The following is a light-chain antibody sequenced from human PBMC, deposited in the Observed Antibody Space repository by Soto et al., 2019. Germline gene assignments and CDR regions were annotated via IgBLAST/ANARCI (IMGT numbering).Light chain of an antibody. CDR2: GAS. CDR1: QSISNY. J-gene: IGKJ4*01. V-gene: IGKV1-39*01. Sequence: DIQMTQSPSSLSASVGDRVTITSRAGQSISNYLNWYQHKPGKGPELLIFGASSLQSGVPSRFSGSGSGTDFTLTISSLQPEDFATYYCQQSYSTPLTFGGGTKVDIK. CDR3: QQSYSTPLT.